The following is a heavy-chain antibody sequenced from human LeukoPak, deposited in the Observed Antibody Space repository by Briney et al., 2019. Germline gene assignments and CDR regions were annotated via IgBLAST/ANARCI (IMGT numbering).Heavy chain of an antibody. CDR2: IYYSGST. CDR1: GGSISSYY. V-gene: IGHV4-59*01. Sequence: SETLSLTCTVSGGSISSYYWSWIRQPPGKGLEWIGYIYYSGSTNYNPSLKSRVTISVDTPKNQFSLKLSSVTAADTAVYYCARGGRIAAAPYGWFDPWGQGTLVTVSS. CDR3: ARGGRIAAAPYGWFDP. J-gene: IGHJ5*02. D-gene: IGHD6-13*01.